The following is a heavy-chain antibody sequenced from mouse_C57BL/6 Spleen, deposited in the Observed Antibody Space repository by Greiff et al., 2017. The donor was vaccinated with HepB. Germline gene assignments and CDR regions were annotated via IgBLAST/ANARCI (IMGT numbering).Heavy chain of an antibody. V-gene: IGHV5-9-1*02. J-gene: IGHJ2*01. Sequence: DVKLQESGEGLVKPGGSLKLSCAASGFTFSSYAMSWVRQTPEKRLEWVAYISSGGEYIYYADTVKGRFTISSDNARNTLYLQMSSLKSEDTAMYYCTTSGTGDYFDYWGQGTTLTVSS. CDR1: GFTFSSYA. D-gene: IGHD4-1*01. CDR3: TTSGTGDYFDY. CDR2: ISSGGEYI.